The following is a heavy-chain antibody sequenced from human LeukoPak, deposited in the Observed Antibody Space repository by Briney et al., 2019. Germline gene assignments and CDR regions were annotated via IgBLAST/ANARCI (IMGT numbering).Heavy chain of an antibody. CDR2: ISSSSSYI. J-gene: IGHJ4*02. V-gene: IGHV3-21*01. Sequence: GGSLTLSCAASGFTFSSYSMSWVRQAPGKGLEWISSISSSSSYIYYADSVKGRFTISRDYAKNSLYLQMNSLRAEDTAVYYCVRACGGDCYLADYWGQGTLVTVSS. CDR1: GFTFSSYS. CDR3: VRACGGDCYLADY. D-gene: IGHD2-21*02.